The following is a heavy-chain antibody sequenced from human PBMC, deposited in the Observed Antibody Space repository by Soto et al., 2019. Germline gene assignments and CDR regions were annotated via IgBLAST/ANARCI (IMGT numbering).Heavy chain of an antibody. J-gene: IGHJ6*02. CDR3: ARNHAVDTAMGYYYYGMDV. CDR1: GYSFTSYW. CDR2: IYPGDSDT. Sequence: PGESLKISCKGSGYSFTSYWIGWVRQMPGKGLEWMGIIYPGDSDTRYSPSFQGQVTISADKSISTAYLQWSSLKASDTAMYYCARNHAVDTAMGYYYYGMDVWGQGTTVTVSS. D-gene: IGHD5-18*01. V-gene: IGHV5-51*01.